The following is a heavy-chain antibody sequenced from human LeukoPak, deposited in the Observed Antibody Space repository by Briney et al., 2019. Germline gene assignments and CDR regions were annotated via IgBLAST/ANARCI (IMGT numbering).Heavy chain of an antibody. CDR2: ISYSGRT. D-gene: IGHD3-22*01. CDR3: TRLRAYYYDSSGYYNFDF. V-gene: IGHV4-39*01. Sequence: SETLSLTCTVSGGSTSSSSFYWGWIRQPPGKGLECIGRISYSGRTYYNPSLQSRVTISVDTSKNQFSLRLSSVTAADTAVYYCTRLRAYYYDSSGYYNFDFWGQGTLVTVSS. CDR1: GGSTSSSSFY. J-gene: IGHJ4*02.